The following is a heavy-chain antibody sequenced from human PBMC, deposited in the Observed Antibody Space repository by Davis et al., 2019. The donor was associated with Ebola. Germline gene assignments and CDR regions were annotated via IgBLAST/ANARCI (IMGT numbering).Heavy chain of an antibody. V-gene: IGHV5-51*01. D-gene: IGHD6-13*01. Sequence: GESLKISCKGSGYSFTSYWIGWVRQTPGKGLEWMGIIYPSDSDTRYSPSFQGQVTISVDKSISTAYLQWSSLKASDTAMYYCARRSSSWYYYYGMDVWGQGTTVTVSS. CDR2: IYPSDSDT. CDR3: ARRSSSWYYYYGMDV. J-gene: IGHJ6*02. CDR1: GYSFTSYW.